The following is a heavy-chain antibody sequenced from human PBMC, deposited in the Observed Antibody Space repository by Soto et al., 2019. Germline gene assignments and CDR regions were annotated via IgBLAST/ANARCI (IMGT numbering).Heavy chain of an antibody. D-gene: IGHD2-21*02. V-gene: IGHV1-58*01. J-gene: IGHJ4*02. CDR1: GFTFTSSA. CDR2: IVVGSGNT. CDR3: AEDRTYCGGDCYVD. Sequence: QMQLVQSGPEVKKPGTSVKVSCKASGFTFTSSAVQWLRQTRGQRLEWIGWIVVGSGNTNYAQKFQERVTXIRSMXXSTAYMELSSLRSEDTAVYYCAEDRTYCGGDCYVDWGQGTLVTVSS.